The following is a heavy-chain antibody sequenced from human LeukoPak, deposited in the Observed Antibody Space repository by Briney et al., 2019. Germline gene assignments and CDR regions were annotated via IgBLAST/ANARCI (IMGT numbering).Heavy chain of an antibody. CDR2: LNWNGGST. D-gene: IGHD1-14*01. V-gene: IGHV3-20*04. Sequence: GVSLRLSCAASGLTLDDYGMSWVPQAPGKGLEWVSGLNWNGGSTGHADSVKGRLTISRDNAKNSLYLQMNSLRAEDTALYYCARDLFGYNAFDIWGEGTMVTVSS. CDR3: ARDLFGYNAFDI. J-gene: IGHJ3*02. CDR1: GLTLDDYG.